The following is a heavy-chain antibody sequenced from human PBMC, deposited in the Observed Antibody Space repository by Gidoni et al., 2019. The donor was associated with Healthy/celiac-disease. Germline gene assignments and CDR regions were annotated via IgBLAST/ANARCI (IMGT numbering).Heavy chain of an antibody. Sequence: EVQLLESGGGLVQPGGSLRLSCAASGFTFSSYAMRWVRQAPGKGLEWVSAISGSGGSTYYADSVKGRFTISRDNSKNTLYLQMNSLRAEDTAVYYCAKDFSPYDDVWGSYRRANSDIDDCDYWGQGTLVTVSS. J-gene: IGHJ4*02. V-gene: IGHV3-23*01. CDR2: ISGSGGST. CDR1: GFTFSSYA. D-gene: IGHD3-16*02. CDR3: AKDFSPYDDVWGSYRRANSDIDDCDY.